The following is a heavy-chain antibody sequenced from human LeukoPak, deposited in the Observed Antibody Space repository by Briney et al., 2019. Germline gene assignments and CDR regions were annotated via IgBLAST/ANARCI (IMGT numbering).Heavy chain of an antibody. CDR2: INHSGST. V-gene: IGHV4-34*01. J-gene: IGHJ4*02. Sequence: SETLSLTCAVYGGSFSGYYWSWLRQPPGKGLEWIREINHSGSTNYNPSLKSRVTISVDTSKNQFSLKLSSVTAADTAVYYCAREALYCSGGSCLDYWGQGTLVTVSS. CDR3: AREALYCSGGSCLDY. D-gene: IGHD2-15*01. CDR1: GGSFSGYY.